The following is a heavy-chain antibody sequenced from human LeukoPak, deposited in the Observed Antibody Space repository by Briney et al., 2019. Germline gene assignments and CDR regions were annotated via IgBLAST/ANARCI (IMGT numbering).Heavy chain of an antibody. CDR2: IRDKGYGRAT. D-gene: IGHD2-8*01. V-gene: IGHV3-73*01. CDR1: GFTFSDSA. Sequence: GGSLRLSCAASGFTFSDSAIHWVRQASGKGLEWVGRIRDKGYGRATAYAASVKGRFTLSRDDSKNTAYLQMNSLKTGDTALYYCTTPNEGNWFDPWGQGTLVTVSS. CDR3: TTPNEGNWFDP. J-gene: IGHJ5*02.